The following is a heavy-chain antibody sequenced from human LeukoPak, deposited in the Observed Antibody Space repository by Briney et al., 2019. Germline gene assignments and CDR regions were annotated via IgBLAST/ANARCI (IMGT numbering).Heavy chain of an antibody. CDR3: GGGYSWILY. J-gene: IGHJ4*02. D-gene: IGHD5-18*01. CDR2: IGRSGSNM. CDR1: GLTFSDFY. Sequence: GVYLRLSCAASGLTFSDFYMSWFRQAPGKGLEWVSYIGRSGSNMEHTDSAKGRFTISGDNTKNSLYLQMNSLRVEDTARYYCGGGYSWILYRGQGTLVTVSS. V-gene: IGHV3-11*01.